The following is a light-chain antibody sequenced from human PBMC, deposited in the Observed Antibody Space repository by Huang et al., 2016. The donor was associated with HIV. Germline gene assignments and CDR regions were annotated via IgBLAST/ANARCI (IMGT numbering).Light chain of an antibody. Sequence: EIVMTQSPATLSLSPGERATLSCRASQSVNSKLAWYQQKPGQAPRLLIDGASTRATCVPGRFSGSGSGTEFTLTISSLQSEDFAVYYCQQYSKWPPNTFGQGTKLESK. V-gene: IGKV3-15*01. J-gene: IGKJ2*01. CDR3: QQYSKWPPNT. CDR2: GAS. CDR1: QSVNSK.